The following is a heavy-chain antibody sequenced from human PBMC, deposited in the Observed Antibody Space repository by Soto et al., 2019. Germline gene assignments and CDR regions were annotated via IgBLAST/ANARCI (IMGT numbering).Heavy chain of an antibody. CDR1: GGSINSVNC. Sequence: QVQPQESGPGRVKPSDTLSLTCAVSGGSINSVNCWSLVRQSPGKGLEWIGEMHPGGSTNYNPSLKSRVTVSMDKSRNQFFLKISSVTAADTAVYFCAVHGHHIYGFDVWGRGTTVNVSS. CDR3: AVHGHHIYGFDV. CDR2: MHPGGST. D-gene: IGHD1-1*01. V-gene: IGHV4-4*02. J-gene: IGHJ6*01.